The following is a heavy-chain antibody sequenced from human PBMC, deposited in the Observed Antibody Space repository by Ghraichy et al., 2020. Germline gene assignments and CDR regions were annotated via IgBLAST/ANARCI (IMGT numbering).Heavy chain of an antibody. CDR2: ISGSGDTTT. V-gene: IGHV3-23*01. Sequence: GGSLRLSCAASGFTFRDFAMAWVRQAPGQGLEWVAAISGSGDTTTYYADPVKGRFSISRDNSRNTVYLQMNRLRPDDSALYYCAKDLAPYGSGIRLQDWGQGTLVTVSS. D-gene: IGHD3-10*01. CDR1: GFTFRDFA. J-gene: IGHJ4*02. CDR3: AKDLAPYGSGIRLQD.